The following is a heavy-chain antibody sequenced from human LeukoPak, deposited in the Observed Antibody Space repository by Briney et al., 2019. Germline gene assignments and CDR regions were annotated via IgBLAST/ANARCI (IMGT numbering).Heavy chain of an antibody. CDR2: IIGDGSST. CDR1: GFSFSSHW. CDR3: ARGGSGNYYTT. Sequence: PGGSLRLSCAASGFSFSSHWVHWVRQAPGKGLLWVSRIIGDGSSTSYAESVKGRFTISRDNAKNTLYLQMNSLRAEDTAVYYCARGGSGNYYTTWGQGTLVTVSS. D-gene: IGHD3-3*01. J-gene: IGHJ5*02. V-gene: IGHV3-74*01.